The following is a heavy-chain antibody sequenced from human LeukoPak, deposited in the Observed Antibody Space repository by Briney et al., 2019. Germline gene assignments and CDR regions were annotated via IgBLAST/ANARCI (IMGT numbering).Heavy chain of an antibody. Sequence: SETLSLTCTVSGGSISSDYWSWIRQPPGKGLEWIGYIYYRGSTNYNPSLKSRVTISVDTSKNQFSLKLSSVTAADTAVYYCARLSGYSSGHYYSDYWGQGTLSPSPQ. CDR1: GGSISSDY. CDR2: IYYRGST. CDR3: ARLSGYSSGHYYSDY. D-gene: IGHD3-22*01. V-gene: IGHV4-59*01. J-gene: IGHJ4*02.